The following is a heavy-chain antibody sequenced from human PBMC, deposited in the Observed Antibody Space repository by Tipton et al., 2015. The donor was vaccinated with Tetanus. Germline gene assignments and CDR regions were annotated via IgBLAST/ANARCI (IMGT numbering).Heavy chain of an antibody. Sequence: QLVQSGAEVKKPGASVKVSCKASGYTFTSYGISWVRQAPGQGLEWMGWISAYNGNTNYAQKLQGRVTMTTDTSTSTAYMKLRSLRSDDTAVYYCAREVPYYYDSSGYFYYFDYWGQGTLVTVSS. V-gene: IGHV1-18*01. CDR1: GYTFTSYG. D-gene: IGHD3-22*01. CDR3: AREVPYYYDSSGYFYYFDY. J-gene: IGHJ4*02. CDR2: ISAYNGNT.